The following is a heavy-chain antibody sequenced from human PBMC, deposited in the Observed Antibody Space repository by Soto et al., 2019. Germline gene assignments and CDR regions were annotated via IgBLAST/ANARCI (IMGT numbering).Heavy chain of an antibody. J-gene: IGHJ4*02. D-gene: IGHD3-22*01. CDR2: IIPIFGTA. CDR3: ARDKGTYYYDSSGYRIFDY. CDR1: GGTFSSYA. V-gene: IGHV1-69*06. Sequence: SVKVCCRASGGTFSSYAISWVRQAPGQGLEWMGGIIPIFGTANYAQKFQGRVTITADKSTSTAYMELSSLRSEDTAVYYCARDKGTYYYDSSGYRIFDYWGQGTLVTVSS.